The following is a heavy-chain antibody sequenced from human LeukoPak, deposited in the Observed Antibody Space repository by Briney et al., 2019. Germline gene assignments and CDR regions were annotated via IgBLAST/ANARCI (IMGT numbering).Heavy chain of an antibody. CDR2: ISYDGNEK. J-gene: IGHJ4*02. D-gene: IGHD3-22*01. V-gene: IGHV3-30-3*01. Sequence: GGSLRLSCVAAHFTFSNYAMYWIRQAPGKGLEWVAVISYDGNEKYYADSVRGRFTISRDNSANTLYLQMNTLRAEDTAMYYCARDLEVVVIQYYFEYWGQGTLLSVSS. CDR1: HFTFSNYA. CDR3: ARDLEVVVIQYYFEY.